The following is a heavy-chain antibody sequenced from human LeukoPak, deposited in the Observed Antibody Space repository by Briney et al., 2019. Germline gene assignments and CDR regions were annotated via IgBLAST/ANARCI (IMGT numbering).Heavy chain of an antibody. J-gene: IGHJ3*02. CDR3: ARGWRPRLSGFDI. Sequence: PGGSLRLSCAASGFTFSSYWMSWVRQAPGKGLEWVANIKQDGSEKYYVDSVKGRFTISRDNAKNSLYLQMNSLRVDDTAVYYCARGWRPRLSGFDIWGQGTVVTVSS. CDR2: IKQDGSEK. D-gene: IGHD1-1*01. CDR1: GFTFSSYW. V-gene: IGHV3-7*01.